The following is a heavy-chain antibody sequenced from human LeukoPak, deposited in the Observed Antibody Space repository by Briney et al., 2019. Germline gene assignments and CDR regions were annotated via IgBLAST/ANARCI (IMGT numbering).Heavy chain of an antibody. Sequence: SETLPLTCTVSGGSISSSSYYWGWIRQPPGKGLEWIGSIYYSGSTYYNPSLKSRVTISVDTSKNQFSLKLSSVTAADTAVYYCARRAWELLDYWGQGTLVTVSS. CDR2: IYYSGST. D-gene: IGHD1-26*01. CDR1: GGSISSSSYY. J-gene: IGHJ4*02. CDR3: ARRAWELLDY. V-gene: IGHV4-39*01.